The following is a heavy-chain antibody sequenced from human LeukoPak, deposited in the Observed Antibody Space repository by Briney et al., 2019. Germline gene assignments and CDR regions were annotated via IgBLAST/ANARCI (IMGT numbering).Heavy chain of an antibody. J-gene: IGHJ5*02. CDR2: INHSGST. CDR3: ARGYYYDSPTSGFNP. CDR1: GGSISGYY. V-gene: IGHV4-34*01. Sequence: SETLSLTCTVSGGSISGYYWSWIRQPPGKGLEWIGEINHSGSTNYNPSLKSRVTISVDTSKNQFSLKLSSVTAADTAVYYCARGYYYDSPTSGFNPWGQGTLVTVSS. D-gene: IGHD3-22*01.